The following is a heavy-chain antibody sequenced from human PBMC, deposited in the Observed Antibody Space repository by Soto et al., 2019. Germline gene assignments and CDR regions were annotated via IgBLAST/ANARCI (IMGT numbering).Heavy chain of an antibody. V-gene: IGHV3-13*01. CDR2: IDIAGAT. CDR3: ARAARWLQSRYFDL. D-gene: IGHD5-12*01. CDR1: GFTFSNFD. J-gene: IGHJ2*01. Sequence: GSLRLSCAAAGFTFSNFDMHWDRQTTGKGLGWVSAIDIAGATYYADSVKGRFTISREKAKNSLYLQMNSLRADDTAVYYCARAARWLQSRYFDLWGRGTLVTV.